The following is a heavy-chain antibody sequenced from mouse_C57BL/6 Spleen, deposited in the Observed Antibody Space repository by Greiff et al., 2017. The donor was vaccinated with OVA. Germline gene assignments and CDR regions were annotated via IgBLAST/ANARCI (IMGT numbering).Heavy chain of an antibody. CDR2: IDPSDSYT. D-gene: IGHD4-1*01. J-gene: IGHJ2*01. CDR3: ARGGIWDLLFDY. Sequence: VQLQQPGAELVMPGASVKLSCKASGYTFTSYWMHWVKQRPGQGLEWIGEIDPSDSYTNYNQKFKGKSTLTVDKSSSTAYMQLSSLTSEDSAVYYCARGGIWDLLFDYWGQGTTLTVSS. V-gene: IGHV1-69*01. CDR1: GYTFTSYW.